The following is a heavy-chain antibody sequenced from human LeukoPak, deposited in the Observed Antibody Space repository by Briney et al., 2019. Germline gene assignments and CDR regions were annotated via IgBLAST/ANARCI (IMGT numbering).Heavy chain of an antibody. CDR3: ARHGSGFYDTTSGAFDI. CDR2: INHSGST. Sequence: SETLSLTCAVYGGSFSGYYWSWIRQPPGKGLEWIGEINHSGSTNYNPSLKSRVTISVDTSKNQFSLKLSSVTAADTAVYYCARHGSGFYDTTSGAFDIWGQGTKVTVSS. J-gene: IGHJ3*02. CDR1: GGSFSGYY. V-gene: IGHV4-34*01. D-gene: IGHD2/OR15-2a*01.